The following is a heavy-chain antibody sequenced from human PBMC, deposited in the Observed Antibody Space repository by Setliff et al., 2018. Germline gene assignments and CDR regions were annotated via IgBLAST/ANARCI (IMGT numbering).Heavy chain of an antibody. J-gene: IGHJ6*02. Sequence: SETLSLTCTVSGGSISSSSYYWGWIRQPPGKGLEWIGSIYYSGSTYYNPSLKSRVTISVDTSKNQFSLKLSSVTAADTAVYYCARGRGLGYCSSTSCRYYYYGMDVWGQGTTVTVSS. D-gene: IGHD2-2*01. CDR1: GGSISSSSYY. V-gene: IGHV4-39*07. CDR3: ARGRGLGYCSSTSCRYYYYGMDV. CDR2: IYYSGST.